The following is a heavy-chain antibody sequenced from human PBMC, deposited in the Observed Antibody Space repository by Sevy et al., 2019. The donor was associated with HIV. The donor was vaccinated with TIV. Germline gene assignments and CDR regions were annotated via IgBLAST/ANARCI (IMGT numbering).Heavy chain of an antibody. D-gene: IGHD4-17*01. CDR2: IWYDGSNT. J-gene: IGHJ4*02. V-gene: IGHV3-33*01. CDR3: ARDPRIYGDYLLAYFDF. CDR1: GFTFSTYG. Sequence: GGSLRLSCAASGFTFSTYGMHWVRQAPGKELEWLAVIWYDGSNTYYADSVKGRFTISRDNSKNTLFLQMRGLRAEETAVYYCARDPRIYGDYLLAYFDFWGQGTLVTVSS.